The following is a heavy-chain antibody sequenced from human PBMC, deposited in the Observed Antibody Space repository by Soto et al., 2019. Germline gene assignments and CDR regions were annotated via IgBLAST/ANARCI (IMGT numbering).Heavy chain of an antibody. J-gene: IGHJ5*01. CDR3: ARQWGGYCISTSCYALDS. V-gene: IGHV5-51*01. D-gene: IGHD2-2*01. CDR1: AYSFTNYW. CDR2: IYPDDSDI. Sequence: ESRKIPFKGSAYSFTNYWIRWVRQRPGKGLEWMGIIYPDDSDIRYSPSFQGQVTISADKSINTAYLQWSNLKASYTAIYYCARQWGGYCISTSCYALDSSG.